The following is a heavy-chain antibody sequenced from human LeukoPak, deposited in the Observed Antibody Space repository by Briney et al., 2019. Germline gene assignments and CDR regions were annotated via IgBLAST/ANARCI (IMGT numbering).Heavy chain of an antibody. Sequence: SVKVSCKASGGTFSSYAISWVRQAPGQGLEWMGGIIPIFGTANYAQKFQGRVTITADESTSTAYMELSSLRSEDTAVYYCARAGRCSSTSCYAEDRFPFDYWGQGTLVTVSS. J-gene: IGHJ4*02. V-gene: IGHV1-69*01. D-gene: IGHD2-2*01. CDR1: GGTFSSYA. CDR3: ARAGRCSSTSCYAEDRFPFDY. CDR2: IIPIFGTA.